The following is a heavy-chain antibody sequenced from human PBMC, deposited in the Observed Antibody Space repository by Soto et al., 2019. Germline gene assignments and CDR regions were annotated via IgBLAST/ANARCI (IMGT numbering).Heavy chain of an antibody. CDR2: INHSGST. V-gene: IGHV4-34*01. D-gene: IGHD6-13*01. CDR3: ASFPKIAAAEDWFDP. J-gene: IGHJ5*02. CDR1: GGSFSGYY. Sequence: SETLSLTCAVYGGSFSGYYWSWIRQPPGKGLEWIGEINHSGSTNYNPSLKSRVTISVDTSKNQFSLKLSSVTAADTAVYYCASFPKIAAAEDWFDPWGQGTLVTVSS.